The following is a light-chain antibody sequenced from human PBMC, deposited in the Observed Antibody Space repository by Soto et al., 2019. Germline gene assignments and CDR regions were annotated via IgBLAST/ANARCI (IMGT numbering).Light chain of an antibody. CDR3: QLMYRTPHT. V-gene: IGKV1-39*01. CDR2: AAS. Sequence: DIQMSQSPSSLSASVGDRVTITCRASQGVSAYLLWYQQTQGRAPKLLIYAASNLVSGVPSRFSGSESGTHCSLNIRSLKPEGCSTYYCQLMYRTPHTFGQGTKVATK. J-gene: IGKJ2*01. CDR1: QGVSAY.